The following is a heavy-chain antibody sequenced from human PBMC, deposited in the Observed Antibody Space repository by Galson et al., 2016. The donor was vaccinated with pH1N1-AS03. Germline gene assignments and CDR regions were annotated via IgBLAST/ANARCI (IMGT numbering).Heavy chain of an antibody. CDR3: ATSGRMNMNYFDNSGS. V-gene: IGHV1-8*02. Sequence: SVKVSCKASGYTFTNYDINWVRQATGQGIEWMGWMNPGSGGAGYAQKFQGRVAMTRNTSITTAYMELSGLTPEDTATYYCATSGRMNMNYFDNSGSWGQGTLVSVSS. CDR2: MNPGSGGA. D-gene: IGHD6-19*01. J-gene: IGHJ5*02. CDR1: GYTFTNYD.